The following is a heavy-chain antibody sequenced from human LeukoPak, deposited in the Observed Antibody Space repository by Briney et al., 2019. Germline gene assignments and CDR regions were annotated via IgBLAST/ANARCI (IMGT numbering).Heavy chain of an antibody. CDR2: INWNGGST. V-gene: IGHV3-20*04. CDR1: GFTFDDYG. J-gene: IGHJ4*02. CDR3: ARDQWYYDSSGPISFDY. Sequence: PGGSLRLSCAASGFTFDDYGMSWVPQAPGKGLEWVSGINWNGGSTGYADSVKSRFTISRDNAKNSLYLQMNSLRAEDTALYYCARDQWYYDSSGPISFDYWGQGTLVTVSS. D-gene: IGHD3-22*01.